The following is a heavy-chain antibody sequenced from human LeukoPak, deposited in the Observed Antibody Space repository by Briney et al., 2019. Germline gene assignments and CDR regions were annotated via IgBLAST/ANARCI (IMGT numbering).Heavy chain of an antibody. CDR2: IYYSGST. D-gene: IGHD2-21*01. CDR3: ASSVVIAISGAFDI. Sequence: PSETLSLTCTVSGGSISSYYWSWIRQPPGKGLEWIGYIYYSGSTNYNPSLKSRVTISVDTSKNQFSLKLSSVTAADTAVYYCASSVVIAISGAFDIWGQGTMVTVFS. J-gene: IGHJ3*02. CDR1: GGSISSYY. V-gene: IGHV4-59*01.